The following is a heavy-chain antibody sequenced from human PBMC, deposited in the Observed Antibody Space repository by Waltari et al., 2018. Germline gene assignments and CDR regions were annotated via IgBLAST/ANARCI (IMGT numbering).Heavy chain of an antibody. V-gene: IGHV3-48*02. Sequence: EVQLVESGGGLVQRGGSLRLSCAASGFNFSTYSMNWVRQAPGKGLEGIAYSKSTGSTIHYADSVKGQFTISRDNAKNSLYLQMNSLRDEDTAVYYCARGLGDYTYWGQGTLVTVSS. J-gene: IGHJ4*02. D-gene: IGHD4-17*01. CDR2: SKSTGSTI. CDR1: GFNFSTYS. CDR3: ARGLGDYTY.